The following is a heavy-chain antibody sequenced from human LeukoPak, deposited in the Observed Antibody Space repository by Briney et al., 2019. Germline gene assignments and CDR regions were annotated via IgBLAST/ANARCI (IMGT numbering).Heavy chain of an antibody. CDR2: INHSGST. CDR3: ARGYYYDSSGYYYFDY. D-gene: IGHD3-22*01. V-gene: IGHV4-34*01. J-gene: IGHJ4*02. Sequence: SETLSLTCAVYGGSFSGYYWNWIRQPPGKGLEWIGEINHSGSTNYNPSLKSRVTISVDTSKNQFSLKLSSVTAADTAVYYCARGYYYDSSGYYYFDYWGQGTLVTVSS. CDR1: GGSFSGYY.